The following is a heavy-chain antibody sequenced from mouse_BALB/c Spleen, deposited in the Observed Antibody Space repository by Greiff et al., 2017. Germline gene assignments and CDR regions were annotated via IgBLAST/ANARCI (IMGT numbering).Heavy chain of an antibody. V-gene: IGHV5-9-4*01. CDR3: AREWGITTATPFAY. CDR1: GFTFSSYA. J-gene: IGHJ3*01. D-gene: IGHD1-2*01. CDR2: ISSGGSYT. Sequence: EVQLVESGGGLVKPGGSLKLSCAASGFTFSSYAMSWVRQSPEKRLEWVAEISSGGSYTYYPDTVTGRFTISRDNAKNTLYLEMSSLRSEDTAMYYCAREWGITTATPFAYWGQGTLVTVSA.